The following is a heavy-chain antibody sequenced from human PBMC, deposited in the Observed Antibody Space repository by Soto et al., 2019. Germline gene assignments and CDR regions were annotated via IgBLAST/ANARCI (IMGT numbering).Heavy chain of an antibody. V-gene: IGHV4-31*03. D-gene: IGHD2-8*02. J-gene: IGHJ3*02. CDR3: ARAGRPHDAFDI. Sequence: SETLSLTCTVSGGSISSGGYYWSWIRQHPGKGLEWIGYIYYSGSTYYNPSLKSRVTISVDTSKNQFPLKLSSVTAADTAVYYCARAGRPHDAFDIWGQGTMVTVSS. CDR2: IYYSGST. CDR1: GGSISSGGYY.